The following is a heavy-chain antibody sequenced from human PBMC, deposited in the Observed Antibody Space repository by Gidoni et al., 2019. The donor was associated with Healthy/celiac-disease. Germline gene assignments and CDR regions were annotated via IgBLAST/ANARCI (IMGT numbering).Heavy chain of an antibody. CDR2: ISSSSSYT. V-gene: IGHV3-11*05. CDR1: GFTFRDYY. CDR3: ARDGYYGSGREYYYYYYMDV. Sequence: QVQLVESGGGLVKPGGSLRLSCAASGFTFRDYYMSWIRQAPGKGLECVSYISSSSSYTNYADSVKGRFTISRDNAKNSLYLQMNSLRAEDTAVYYCARDGYYGSGREYYYYYYMDVWGKGTTVTVSS. J-gene: IGHJ6*03. D-gene: IGHD3-10*01.